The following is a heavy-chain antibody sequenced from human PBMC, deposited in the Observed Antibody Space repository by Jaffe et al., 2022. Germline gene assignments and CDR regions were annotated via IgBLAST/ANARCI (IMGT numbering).Heavy chain of an antibody. J-gene: IGHJ6*03. V-gene: IGHV4-59*01. CDR1: GGSISSYY. Sequence: QVQLQESGPGLVKPSETLSLTCTVSGGSISSYYWSWIRQPPGKGLEWIGYIYYSGSTNYNPSLKSRVTISVDTSKNQFSLKLSSVTAADTAVYYCARRRYMDVWGKGTTVTVSS. CDR3: ARRRYMDV. CDR2: IYYSGST.